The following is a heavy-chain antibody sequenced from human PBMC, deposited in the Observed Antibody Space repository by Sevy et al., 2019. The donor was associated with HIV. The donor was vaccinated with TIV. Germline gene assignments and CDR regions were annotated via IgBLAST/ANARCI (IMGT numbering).Heavy chain of an antibody. J-gene: IGHJ5*02. CDR2: INHSGST. CDR1: GGSFSGYY. CDR3: ARAAHRAYDTRGYYSP. D-gene: IGHD3-22*01. Sequence: SETLSLTCAVYGGSFSGYYWSWIRQPPGKGLEWIGEINHSGSTNYNPSLKSRVTISVDTSKNQFSLKLSSVTAADTAVYYCARAAHRAYDTRGYYSPWGQGTLVTVSS. V-gene: IGHV4-34*01.